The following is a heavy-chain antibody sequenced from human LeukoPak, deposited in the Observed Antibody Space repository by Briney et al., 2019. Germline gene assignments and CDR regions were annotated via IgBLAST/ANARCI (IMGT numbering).Heavy chain of an antibody. CDR1: GFTFSSYG. J-gene: IGHJ6*03. V-gene: IGHV3-30*02. CDR2: IRYDGSNK. D-gene: IGHD3-3*01. Sequence: GGSRRLSCAASGFTFSSYGMHWVRQAPGKGLEWVAFIRYDGSNKYYADSVKGRFTISRDNSKNTLYLQMNSLRAEDTAVYYCAKEHYDFWYYMDVWGKGTTVTVSS. CDR3: AKEHYDFWYYMDV.